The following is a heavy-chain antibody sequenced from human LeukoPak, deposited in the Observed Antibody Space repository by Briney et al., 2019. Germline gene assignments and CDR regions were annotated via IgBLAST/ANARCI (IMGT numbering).Heavy chain of an antibody. D-gene: IGHD3-22*01. V-gene: IGHV3-23*01. CDR2: ISGSGGST. CDR1: GITLSNYG. CDR3: AKRGVVIRVILVGFHKEAYYFDS. J-gene: IGHJ4*02. Sequence: GRSLRLSCAVSGITLSNYGMSWVRQAPGKGPEWVAGISGSGGSTNYADSVKGRFTISRDNPKNTLYLQMNSLRAEDTAVYFCAKRGVVIRVILVGFHKEAYYFDSWGQGALVTVSS.